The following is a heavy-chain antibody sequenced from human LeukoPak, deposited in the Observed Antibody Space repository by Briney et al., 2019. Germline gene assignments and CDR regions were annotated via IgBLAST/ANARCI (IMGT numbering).Heavy chain of an antibody. CDR3: ARDSGSYSFNY. CDR1: GFTLSSYW. V-gene: IGHV3-74*01. J-gene: IGHJ4*02. Sequence: GGSLRLSCAASGFTLSSYWMHWVRQAPGKGLVWVSRINSDGSSTSYADSVKGRFTISRDNAKNTLYLQMNSLRAEDTAVYYCARDSGSYSFNYWGQGTLVTVSS. D-gene: IGHD1-26*01. CDR2: INSDGSST.